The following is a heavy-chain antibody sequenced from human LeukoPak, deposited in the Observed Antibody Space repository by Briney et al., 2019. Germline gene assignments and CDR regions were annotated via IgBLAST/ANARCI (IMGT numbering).Heavy chain of an antibody. CDR1: GFTFNTYT. D-gene: IGHD1-7*01. V-gene: IGHV3-48*01. CDR3: ARERVNWNYDREPSHLDY. CDR2: ISGSSGII. J-gene: IGHJ4*02. Sequence: GGSLRLSCAASGFTFNTYTMNWGRQAPGKGLEWVSYISGSSGIIDYADSVRGRFTISRDNAKNSLYLQMNSLRAEDTAVYYCARERVNWNYDREPSHLDYWGQGTLVTVSS.